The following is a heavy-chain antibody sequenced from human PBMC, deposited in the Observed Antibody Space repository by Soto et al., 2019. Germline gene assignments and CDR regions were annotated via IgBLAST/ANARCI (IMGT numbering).Heavy chain of an antibody. Sequence: ASVKVSCKASGYTFTGYYMHWVRQAPGQGLEWMGWINPNSGGTNYAQKFQGWVTMTRDTSISTAYMELSRLRSDDTAVYYCARDDEDGYSYARYFDYWGQGTLVTVS. J-gene: IGHJ4*02. CDR3: ARDDEDGYSYARYFDY. CDR2: INPNSGGT. V-gene: IGHV1-2*04. CDR1: GYTFTGYY. D-gene: IGHD5-18*01.